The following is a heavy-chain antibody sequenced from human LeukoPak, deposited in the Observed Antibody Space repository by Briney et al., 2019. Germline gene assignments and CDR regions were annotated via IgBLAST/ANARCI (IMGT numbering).Heavy chain of an antibody. CDR3: ARDRRYSYGYDY. D-gene: IGHD5-18*01. Sequence: ASETLSLTCTVSGGSISSYYWSWIRQPPGKGLEWIGYIYYSGSTNYNPSLKSRVTISVGTSKNQFSLKLSSVTAADKAVYYCARDRRYSYGYDYWGQGTLVTVSS. J-gene: IGHJ4*02. V-gene: IGHV4-59*01. CDR2: IYYSGST. CDR1: GGSISSYY.